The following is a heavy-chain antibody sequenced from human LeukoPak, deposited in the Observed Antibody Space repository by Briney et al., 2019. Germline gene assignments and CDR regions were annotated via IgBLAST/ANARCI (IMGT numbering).Heavy chain of an antibody. J-gene: IGHJ4*02. CDR3: ARGVYIAAAQNAY. D-gene: IGHD6-13*01. CDR2: IYYSGST. V-gene: IGHV4-59*01. CDR1: GGSISSYY. Sequence: SETLSLTCTVSGGSISSYYWSWIRQPPGKGLEWIGYIYYSGSTNYNPSLKSRVTISVDTSKNQFSLKLSSVTAADTAVYYCARGVYIAAAQNAYWGQGTLVTVSS.